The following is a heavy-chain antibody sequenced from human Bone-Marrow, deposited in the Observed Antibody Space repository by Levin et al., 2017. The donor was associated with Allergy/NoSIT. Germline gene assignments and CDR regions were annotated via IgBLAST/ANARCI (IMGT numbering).Heavy chain of an antibody. CDR3: AGGLDGYTWRDAFDI. CDR1: GGSIRSSY. V-gene: IGHV4-59*01. J-gene: IGHJ3*02. D-gene: IGHD5-24*01. Sequence: SQTLSLPCTVSGGSIRSSYWNWIRQPPGKGLEWIGYFYYRGNTRYNPSLKSRVTISVDTSKNQFSLRLSSVTAADTAVYYCAGGLDGYTWRDAFDIWGQGTMVTVSS. CDR2: FYYRGNT.